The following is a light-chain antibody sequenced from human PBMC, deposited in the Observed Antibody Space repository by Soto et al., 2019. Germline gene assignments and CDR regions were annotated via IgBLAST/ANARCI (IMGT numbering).Light chain of an antibody. V-gene: IGLV1-40*01. Sequence: QSVLTQPPSVSGAPGQRVTLSCTGNSSNLGAGYDVHWYKQVPGAAPKLVIFGNRNRPSGVPERFSGSKSDTSASLAITGLQAEDEADYYCQAYDYSLTASVFGGGTKLTVL. CDR2: GNR. CDR3: QAYDYSLTASV. CDR1: SSNLGAGYD. J-gene: IGLJ3*02.